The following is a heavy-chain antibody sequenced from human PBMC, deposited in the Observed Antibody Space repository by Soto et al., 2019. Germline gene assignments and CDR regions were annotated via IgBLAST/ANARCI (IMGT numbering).Heavy chain of an antibody. J-gene: IGHJ4*02. CDR2: IYYSGTT. Sequence: SETLSLTCTVSGGSISSEGYYWSWFRQLPGKGLEWIGDIYYSGTTYHNPSLRSRLTISGDASKNQFSLKLSSVTAADTAVFFCARAGEDYYDSSGPYADYGGRGPLVTRLL. CDR3: ARAGEDYYDSSGPYADY. CDR1: GGSISSEGYY. D-gene: IGHD3-22*01. V-gene: IGHV4-31*03.